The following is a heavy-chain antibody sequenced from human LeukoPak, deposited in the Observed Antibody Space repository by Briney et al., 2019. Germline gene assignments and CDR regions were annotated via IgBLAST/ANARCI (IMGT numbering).Heavy chain of an antibody. CDR3: ARASITMIVVPEEDYYGMDV. CDR1: GYTFTSYY. D-gene: IGHD3-22*01. J-gene: IGHJ6*02. Sequence: ASVKVSCKASGYTFTSYYMHWVRQAPGQGLEWMGGIIPIFGTANYAQKFQGRVTITADESTSTAYMELSSLRSEDTAVYYCARASITMIVVPEEDYYGMDVWGQGTTVTVSS. CDR2: IIPIFGTA. V-gene: IGHV1-69*13.